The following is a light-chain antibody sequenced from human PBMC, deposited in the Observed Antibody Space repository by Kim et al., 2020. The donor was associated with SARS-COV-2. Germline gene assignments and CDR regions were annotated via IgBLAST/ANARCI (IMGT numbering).Light chain of an antibody. CDR3: QQSYSAFWT. CDR1: QSISSY. Sequence: SASVGDRVTSTCRASQSISSYLNWYQQKPGTVPKLLIYTASTLQSGVPSRFSGSGSGTDFTLTISSLQPEDFATYYCQQSYSAFWTFGQGTKVDI. V-gene: IGKV1-39*01. J-gene: IGKJ1*01. CDR2: TAS.